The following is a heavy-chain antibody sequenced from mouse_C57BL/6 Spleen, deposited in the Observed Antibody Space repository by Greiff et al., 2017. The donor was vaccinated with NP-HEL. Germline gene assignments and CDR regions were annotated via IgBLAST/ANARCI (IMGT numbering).Heavy chain of an antibody. CDR1: GYTFTSYW. CDR2: IYPSDSET. Sequence: QVQLQQPGAELVRPGSSVKLSCKASGYTFTSYWMDWVKQRPGQGLEWIGNIYPSDSETHYNQKFKDKATLTVDKSSSTAYMQLSSLTSEDSAVYYCARGGPYGYDGNDYWGQGTTLTVSS. CDR3: ARGGPYGYDGNDY. V-gene: IGHV1-61*01. D-gene: IGHD2-2*01. J-gene: IGHJ2*01.